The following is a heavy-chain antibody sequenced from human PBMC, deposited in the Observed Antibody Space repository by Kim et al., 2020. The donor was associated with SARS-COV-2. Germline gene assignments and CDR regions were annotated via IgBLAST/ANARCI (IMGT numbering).Heavy chain of an antibody. Sequence: DAVKGRFTISRDNSKSTLYLQMSGLRAEDTAVYYCVKSLAVAGAAYFDYWGQGTLVTVSS. J-gene: IGHJ4*02. V-gene: IGHV3-64D*09. CDR3: VKSLAVAGAAYFDY. D-gene: IGHD6-19*01.